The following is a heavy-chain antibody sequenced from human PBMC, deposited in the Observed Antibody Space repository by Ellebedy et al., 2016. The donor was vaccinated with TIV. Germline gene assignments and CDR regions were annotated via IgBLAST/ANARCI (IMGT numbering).Heavy chain of an antibody. CDR2: ISWNSGSI. CDR3: ARDRYCSSTSCYTMNFDL. Sequence: GGSLRLSXAASGFTFDDYAMHWVRQAPGKGLEWVSGISWNSGSIGYADSMKGRFTISRDNAKNSLYLQMNSLRAEDTAVYYCARDRYCSSTSCYTMNFDLWGRGTLVTVSS. V-gene: IGHV3-9*01. D-gene: IGHD2-2*02. J-gene: IGHJ2*01. CDR1: GFTFDDYA.